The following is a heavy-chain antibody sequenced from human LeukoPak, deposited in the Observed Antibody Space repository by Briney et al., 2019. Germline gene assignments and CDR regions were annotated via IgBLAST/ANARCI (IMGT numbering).Heavy chain of an antibody. Sequence: QTGGSLRLSCAASGFTFSSYEMNWVRQAPGKGLEWVANINTDGSEIYYVDSVKGRFSISRDNFKNSLYLQMNSLRVEDTAVCYCGRDDWGPADYWGQGTLVTVSS. CDR1: GFTFSSYE. CDR2: INTDGSEI. D-gene: IGHD3-9*01. V-gene: IGHV3-7*01. J-gene: IGHJ4*02. CDR3: GRDDWGPADY.